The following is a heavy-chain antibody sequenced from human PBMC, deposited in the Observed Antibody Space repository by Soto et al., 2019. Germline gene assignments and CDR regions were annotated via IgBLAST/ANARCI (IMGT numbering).Heavy chain of an antibody. J-gene: IGHJ6*02. Sequence: TLSLTGTVSVGSISSGGYYWSWILQHPGKGLEWIGYIYYSGSTYYNPSLKSRVTISVDTSKNQFSLKLSSVTAADTAVYYCARDRGGGLYYDSSGYYSNYYYYGMDVWGQGTTVTVSS. CDR3: ARDRGGGLYYDSSGYYSNYYYYGMDV. CDR1: VGSISSGGYY. V-gene: IGHV4-31*03. D-gene: IGHD3-22*01. CDR2: IYYSGST.